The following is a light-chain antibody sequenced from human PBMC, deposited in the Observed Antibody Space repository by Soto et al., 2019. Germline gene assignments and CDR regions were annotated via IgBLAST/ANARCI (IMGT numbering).Light chain of an antibody. CDR3: QQYDTSPWT. V-gene: IGKV3-20*01. CDR1: KSVNDY. J-gene: IGKJ1*01. CDR2: GAS. Sequence: EIVMTQSPATLSVSPGERATLXXRASKSVNDYLAWYQQKPGKSPRLXIYGASNRARGISDRFSGSGSGTDFTLTIYRLEPEDFAVYYCQQYDTSPWTFGQGTKVDIK.